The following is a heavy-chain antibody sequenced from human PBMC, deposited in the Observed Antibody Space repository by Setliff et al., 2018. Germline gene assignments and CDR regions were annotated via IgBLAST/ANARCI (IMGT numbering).Heavy chain of an antibody. V-gene: IGHV4-61*02. CDR2: LHTSGSI. CDR3: ARDNTMVGATDY. D-gene: IGHD1-26*01. Sequence: SETLSLTCTVSGGSISSGTYYWSWIRQPAGKGLEWIGRLHTSGSIDYNPSLKSRVTISVDTSKNQFSLRLRSVTTADTAVYFCARDNTMVGATDYWGLGTLVTVSS. CDR1: GGSISSGTYY. J-gene: IGHJ4*02.